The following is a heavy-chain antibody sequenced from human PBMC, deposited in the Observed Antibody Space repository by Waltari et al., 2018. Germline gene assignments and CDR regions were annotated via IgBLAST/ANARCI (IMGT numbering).Heavy chain of an antibody. V-gene: IGHV3-48*02. Sequence: EVQLVESGGGLVQPGGSLRLSCAASGCTSSSYSLNVFRQAPGKGLEWVAYISSSSGTIYYADSVKGRFTISRDNAKNSVYMQLNSLRDDDTAVYYCVRDGLIHAADYWGQGTLVSVSS. CDR2: ISSSSGTI. CDR3: VRDGLIHAADY. D-gene: IGHD2-15*01. J-gene: IGHJ4*02. CDR1: GCTSSSYS.